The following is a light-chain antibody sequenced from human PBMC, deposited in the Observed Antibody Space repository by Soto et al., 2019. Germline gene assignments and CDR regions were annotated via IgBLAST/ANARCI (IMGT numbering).Light chain of an antibody. CDR1: SSDVGGYEY. Sequence: QSALTQPPSASGSPGQSVTISCTGTSSDVGGYEYVSWYQQHPGKAPKLMIYEVNKRPSGVPDRFSGSKSGNTATLTVSGLQAEDEADYYCSSYAGSNNVVFGGGTQLTVL. CDR3: SSYAGSNNVV. V-gene: IGLV2-8*01. CDR2: EVN. J-gene: IGLJ2*01.